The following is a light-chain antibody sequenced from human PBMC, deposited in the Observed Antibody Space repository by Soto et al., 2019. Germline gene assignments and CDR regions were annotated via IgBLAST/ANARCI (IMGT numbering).Light chain of an antibody. CDR3: QQYNNWPPYT. CDR2: GAS. V-gene: IGKV3-15*01. Sequence: EIVMTQSPATLSVSPGERATLSCRASQSVSSNLAWYQQKPGQAPRLVIYGASTRATGIPARFSGSGSGTEFTLTISSLQSEDFAVYYCQQYNNWPPYTFGQGTQLEIK. CDR1: QSVSSN. J-gene: IGKJ2*01.